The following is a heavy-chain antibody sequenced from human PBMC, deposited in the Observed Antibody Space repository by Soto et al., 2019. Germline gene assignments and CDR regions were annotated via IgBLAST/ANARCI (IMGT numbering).Heavy chain of an antibody. V-gene: IGHV4-59*01. Sequence: TSETLSLTCTVSGGSFGDYYWSWIRQPPGKGLEWIGQIYHSGSTNYNPSLKSRVTISIDTSKNQFSLKLSSVTAADTAVYYCGRHTETTLFFDYWGQGILVTVSS. CDR2: IYHSGST. J-gene: IGHJ4*02. D-gene: IGHD4-17*01. CDR1: GGSFGDYY. CDR3: GRHTETTLFFDY.